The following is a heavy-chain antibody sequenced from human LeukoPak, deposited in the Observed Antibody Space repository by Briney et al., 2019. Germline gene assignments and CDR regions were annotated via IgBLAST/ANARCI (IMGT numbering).Heavy chain of an antibody. CDR2: MFNSGST. Sequence: SETLSLTCTVSGGSMSSSSYYWGWIRQPPGKGLEWIGSMFNSGSTYDSPSLKSPVTISLDTSKNQFSLKLTSVTAADTAVYYCARHWAVGGRELDYWGQGILVTVSS. CDR3: ARHWAVGGRELDY. V-gene: IGHV4-39*01. J-gene: IGHJ4*02. CDR1: GGSMSSSSYY. D-gene: IGHD2-15*01.